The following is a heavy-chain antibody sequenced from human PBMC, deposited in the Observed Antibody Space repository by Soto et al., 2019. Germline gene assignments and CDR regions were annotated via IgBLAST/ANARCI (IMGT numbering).Heavy chain of an antibody. CDR3: TRGINDNGWYFGY. V-gene: IGHV3-49*04. D-gene: IGHD6-19*01. Sequence: GGSLRLSCTASGFTFGSYAMSWVRQAPGKGLERVGFITSKAYGGTTQYAASVKGRFTISRDDSKGIAYLQMNSLKTEDTAVYYCTRGINDNGWYFGYWGQGTLVTVS. CDR2: ITSKAYGGTT. CDR1: GFTFGSYA. J-gene: IGHJ4*02.